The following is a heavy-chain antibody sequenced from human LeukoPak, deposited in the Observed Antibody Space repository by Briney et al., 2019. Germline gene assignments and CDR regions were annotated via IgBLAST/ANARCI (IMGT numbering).Heavy chain of an antibody. D-gene: IGHD1-26*01. CDR3: ARDEREWDYFDY. CDR2: IYYSGST. V-gene: IGHV4-59*12. J-gene: IGHJ4*02. CDR1: GGSISSYY. Sequence: PSETLSLTCTVSGGSISSYYWTWIRQPPGKGLEWIGYIYYSGSTKYNPSLKSRVTISVDTSKNQFSLKLSSVTAADTAVYYCARDEREWDYFDYWGQGTLVTVSS.